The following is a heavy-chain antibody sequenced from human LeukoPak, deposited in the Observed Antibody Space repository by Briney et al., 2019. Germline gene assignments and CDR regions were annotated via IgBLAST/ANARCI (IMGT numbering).Heavy chain of an antibody. J-gene: IGHJ5*02. CDR1: AYSTSNGFV. D-gene: IGHD1-26*01. CDR2: IYHSGTT. Sequence: TSETLSLTGTVSAYSTSNGFVWGWIRQPPGKGLEWIASIYHSGTTYYNPSLKGRVTMSVDTSKNQFSLRLSSVTAADTAVYYCTRLSHVAGAPKVSWFDPWGQGTLVTVSS. V-gene: IGHV4-38-2*02. CDR3: TRLSHVAGAPKVSWFDP.